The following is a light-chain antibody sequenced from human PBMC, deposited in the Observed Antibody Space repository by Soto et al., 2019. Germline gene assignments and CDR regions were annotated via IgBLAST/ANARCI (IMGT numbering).Light chain of an antibody. V-gene: IGLV2-23*01. Sequence: QSALTQPASVSGSPGQSITISCTGTSSDVGSYNLVSWYQQHPGKAPKLMIYEGSKRPSGVSNRFSGSKSGNTASLTISGLQAEDEADYYCCSYAGSSINWVLGGGTKVTVL. CDR3: CSYAGSSINWV. J-gene: IGLJ3*02. CDR1: SSDVGSYNL. CDR2: EGS.